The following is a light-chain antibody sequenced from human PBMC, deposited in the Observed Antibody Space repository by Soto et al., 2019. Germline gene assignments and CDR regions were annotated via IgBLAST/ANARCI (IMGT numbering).Light chain of an antibody. Sequence: EIVLTQSPATLSLPPGERATLSCRASQSVSGSLAWYQQKRGQAPRLLIYDASNRATGIPARFSGSGSGTDFTLTISSLEPEDFAVYYCQQRSNWPLTFGGGIKVEIK. V-gene: IGKV3-11*01. CDR3: QQRSNWPLT. CDR1: QSVSGS. J-gene: IGKJ4*01. CDR2: DAS.